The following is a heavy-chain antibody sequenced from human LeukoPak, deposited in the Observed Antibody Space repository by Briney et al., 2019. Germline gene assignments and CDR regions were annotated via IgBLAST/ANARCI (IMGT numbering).Heavy chain of an antibody. J-gene: IGHJ6*02. D-gene: IGHD3-22*01. V-gene: IGHV1-69*13. CDR2: IIPIFGTA. CDR1: GGTFSSYA. Sequence: SVKVSCKASGGTFSSYAISWVRQAPGQGLKWMGGIIPIFGTANYAQKFQGRVTITADESTSTAYMELSSLRSEDTAVYYCARDNDTPYYYYGMDVWGQGTTVTVSS. CDR3: ARDNDTPYYYYGMDV.